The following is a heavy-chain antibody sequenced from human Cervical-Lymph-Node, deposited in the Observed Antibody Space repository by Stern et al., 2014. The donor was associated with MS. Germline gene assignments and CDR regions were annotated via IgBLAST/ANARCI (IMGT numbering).Heavy chain of an antibody. V-gene: IGHV3-11*06. Sequence: VQLAESGGGLVKPGGSLRLSCAASGVTFSDYYMSWIRQAPGKGLEWVSYISRSSSYTNYADSVKGRFTISRDNAKNSMYLQMNSLRAEDTAVYYCARGRLGYCSSTSCSRGMDVWGQGTTVTVSS. CDR2: ISRSSSYT. CDR3: ARGRLGYCSSTSCSRGMDV. CDR1: GVTFSDYY. J-gene: IGHJ6*02. D-gene: IGHD2-2*01.